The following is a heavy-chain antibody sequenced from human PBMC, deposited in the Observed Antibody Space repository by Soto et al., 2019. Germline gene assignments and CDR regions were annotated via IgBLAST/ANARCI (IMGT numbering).Heavy chain of an antibody. Sequence: QVQLVQSGAEVKKPGASVKVSCKASGYTFSSYYLHWVRQAPGQGLEWMGIINPSGGTTTYAQKFQGRVTRTRDTATSPVYMELSSLRSEDTAVYYCAGDSLIAAAVFSFDYWGQGTLVTVSS. CDR3: AGDSLIAAAVFSFDY. J-gene: IGHJ4*02. CDR1: GYTFSSYY. CDR2: INPSGGTT. D-gene: IGHD6-13*01. V-gene: IGHV1-46*01.